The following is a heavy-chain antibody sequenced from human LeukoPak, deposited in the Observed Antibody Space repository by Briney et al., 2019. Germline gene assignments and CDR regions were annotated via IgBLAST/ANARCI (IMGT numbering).Heavy chain of an antibody. CDR3: ARVTRDGYINGVVSPFDY. J-gene: IGHJ4*02. D-gene: IGHD5-24*01. V-gene: IGHV1-2*02. Sequence: NSGGTNYAQKFQGRVTMTRDTSISTAYMELSRLRSDDTAVYYCARVTRDGYINGVVSPFDYWGQGTLVTVSS. CDR2: NSGGT.